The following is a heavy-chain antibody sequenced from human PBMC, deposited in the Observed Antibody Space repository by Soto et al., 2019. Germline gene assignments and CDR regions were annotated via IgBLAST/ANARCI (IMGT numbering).Heavy chain of an antibody. Sequence: QVQLVESGGGVVQPGRSLRLSCAASGFTFSSYGMHWVRQAPGKGLEWVAVISYDGSNKYYADSVKGRFTISRDNSKNTLYLQMNSLRAEDTAVYYCASIAVAGTTNDYWGQGTLVTVSS. V-gene: IGHV3-30*03. J-gene: IGHJ4*02. CDR2: ISYDGSNK. D-gene: IGHD6-19*01. CDR3: ASIAVAGTTNDY. CDR1: GFTFSSYG.